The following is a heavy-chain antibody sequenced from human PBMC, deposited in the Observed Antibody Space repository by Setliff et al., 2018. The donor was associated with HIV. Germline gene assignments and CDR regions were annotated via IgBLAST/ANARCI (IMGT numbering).Heavy chain of an antibody. J-gene: IGHJ3*02. CDR3: ARTTGSHRAFDI. D-gene: IGHD4-17*01. CDR2: IYYSGST. CDR1: GGSISSSSYY. Sequence: PSETLSLTCTVSGGSISSSSYYWGWIRQPPGKGLEWIGSIYYSGSTYYNPSLKSRVTISVDTSKNQFSLKLSSVTAADTAVYYCARTTGSHRAFDIWGQGTMVTLSS. V-gene: IGHV4-39*01.